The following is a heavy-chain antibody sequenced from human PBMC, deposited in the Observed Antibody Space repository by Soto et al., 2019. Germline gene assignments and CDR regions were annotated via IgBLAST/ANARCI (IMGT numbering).Heavy chain of an antibody. J-gene: IGHJ4*02. CDR2: INGNGGST. CDR1: GFTFSRDV. V-gene: IGHV3-23*01. CDR3: AKERATTTAFDY. D-gene: IGHD4-17*01. Sequence: PGESLKISCAASGFTFSRDVMSWVRQAPGKGLEWVSLINGNGGSTYYADSVKGRFTISRDNAKNTLFLQMNSLRAEDTAVYYCAKERATTTAFDYWGQGALVTVSS.